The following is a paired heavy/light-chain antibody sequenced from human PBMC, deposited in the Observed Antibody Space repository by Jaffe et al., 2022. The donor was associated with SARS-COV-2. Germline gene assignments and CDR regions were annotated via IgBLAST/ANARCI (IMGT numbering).Heavy chain of an antibody. CDR1: GFTFSNYA. CDR3: AKLAYCGNTTCSTGYMDV. CDR2: ISGSDHTT. V-gene: IGHV3-23*04. J-gene: IGHJ6*03. Sequence: EVQLVESGGGLVQPGGSLRLSCAASGFTFSNYAMNWVRQAPGKGLEWVASISGSDHTTYYAGSVKGRFTIYRDNSKNTLFLHINSLSADDTAIYYCAKLAYCGNTTCSTGYMDVWGQGTTVTVS. D-gene: IGHD2-21*01.
Light chain of an antibody. CDR1: SGHSSYA. J-gene: IGLJ3*02. Sequence: QLVLTQSPSASASLGASVKLTCTLSSGHSSYAIAWHQQQPEKGPRYLMKVNSDGTHTKGDGISGRFSGSSSGAERYLTISSLQSEDEADYYCQTWGTGIVFGGGTKLTVL. V-gene: IGLV4-69*01. CDR2: VNSDGTH. CDR3: QTWGTGIV.